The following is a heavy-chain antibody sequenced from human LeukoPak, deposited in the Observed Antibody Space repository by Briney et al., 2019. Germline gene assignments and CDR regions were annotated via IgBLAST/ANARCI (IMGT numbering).Heavy chain of an antibody. V-gene: IGHV4-59*01. CDR1: AGSITTYY. J-gene: IGHJ4*02. CDR3: ARGISMID. Sequence: SETLSLTCTVSAGSITTYYWSWIRQPPGKGLEWIGYIYYSGSTNYNPSLKSRVTMSVDTSKNQFSLNLNSVTAADTAVYYCARGISMIDWGQGTLVTVSS. D-gene: IGHD3-22*01. CDR2: IYYSGST.